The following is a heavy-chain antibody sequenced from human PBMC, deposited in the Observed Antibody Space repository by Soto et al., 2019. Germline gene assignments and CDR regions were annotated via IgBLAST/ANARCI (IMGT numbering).Heavy chain of an antibody. CDR2: INHSGST. CDR1: GGSFSGYY. V-gene: IGHV4-34*01. D-gene: IGHD6-6*01. Sequence: SETLSLTCAVYGGSFSGYYWSWIRQPPGKGLEWIGEINHSGSTNYNPSLKSRVTISVDTSKNQFSLKLSSVTAADTAVYYCARGGIAARRVYYYYYMDVWGKGTTVTVS. CDR3: ARGGIAARRVYYYYYMDV. J-gene: IGHJ6*03.